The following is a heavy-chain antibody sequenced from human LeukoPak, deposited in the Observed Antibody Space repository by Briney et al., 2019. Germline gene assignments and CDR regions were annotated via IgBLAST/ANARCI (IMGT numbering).Heavy chain of an antibody. V-gene: IGHV3-23*01. Sequence: GGSLRLSFAASGFTFSSYSMSWVRQAPGKGLEWVSVISDSGGYTSYADSVKGRFTISRDNSKNTLYLQMNSLSAEDTAVYYCAKYIVATNSNLVAATRRYFDYWGQGTLVTVSS. D-gene: IGHD2-15*01. CDR2: ISDSGGYT. CDR3: AKYIVATNSNLVAATRRYFDY. J-gene: IGHJ4*02. CDR1: GFTFSSYS.